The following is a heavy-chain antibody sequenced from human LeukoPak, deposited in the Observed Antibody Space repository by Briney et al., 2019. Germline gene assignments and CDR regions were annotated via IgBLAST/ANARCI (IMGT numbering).Heavy chain of an antibody. D-gene: IGHD1-26*01. CDR2: IYHSGST. CDR1: GGSISSGGYY. V-gene: IGHV4-30-2*01. Sequence: PSQTLSLTCTVSGGSISSGGYYWSWIRQPPGKGLEWIGYIYHSGSTYYNPSLKSRVTISVDRSKNQFSLKLSSVTAADTAVYYCARHRGSSLVDYWGQGTLVTVSS. J-gene: IGHJ4*02. CDR3: ARHRGSSLVDY.